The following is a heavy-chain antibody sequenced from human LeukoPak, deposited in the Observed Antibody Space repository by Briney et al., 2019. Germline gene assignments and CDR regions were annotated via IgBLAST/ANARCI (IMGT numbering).Heavy chain of an antibody. CDR3: ARDSSTENDAFDI. J-gene: IGHJ3*02. Sequence: GGSLRLSCAASGFTFSSYGMHWVRQAPGKGLEWVAVISYDGSNKYYADSVKGRFTISRDNSKNTLYLQMNSLRAEDTAVYYCARDSSTENDAFDIWGQGTMVTVSS. CDR1: GFTFSSYG. V-gene: IGHV3-30*19. CDR2: ISYDGSNK. D-gene: IGHD4-17*01.